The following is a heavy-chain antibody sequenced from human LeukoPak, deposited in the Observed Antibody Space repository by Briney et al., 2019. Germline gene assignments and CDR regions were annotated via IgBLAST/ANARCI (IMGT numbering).Heavy chain of an antibody. CDR2: ISAYNGIT. Sequence: ASVKVSCKASGYTFTSYGISWVRQAPGQGLEWMGWISAYNGITNYAQKLQGRVTMTTDTSTSTAYMELRSLRSDDTAVYYCARLYSSGWYDDISPQNSLYYFDYWGQGTLVTVSS. CDR3: ARLYSSGWYDDISPQNSLYYFDY. J-gene: IGHJ4*02. V-gene: IGHV1-18*01. CDR1: GYTFTSYG. D-gene: IGHD6-19*01.